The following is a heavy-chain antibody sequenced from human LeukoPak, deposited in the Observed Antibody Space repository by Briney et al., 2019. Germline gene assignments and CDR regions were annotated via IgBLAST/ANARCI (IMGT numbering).Heavy chain of an antibody. J-gene: IGHJ4*02. CDR2: INPSGGST. CDR1: GYTFTSYY. Sequence: ASVKVSCKASGYTFTSYYMHWVRQAPGQGLEWMGIINPSGGSTSYAQKFQGRVTMTRDTSTSAVYMELSSLRSEDTAVYYCARDPQRGLRGYWGQGTLVTVSS. V-gene: IGHV1-46*01. CDR3: ARDPQRGLRGY. D-gene: IGHD4-17*01.